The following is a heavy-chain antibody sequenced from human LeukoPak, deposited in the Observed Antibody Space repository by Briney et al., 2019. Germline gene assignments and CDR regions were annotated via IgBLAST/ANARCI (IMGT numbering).Heavy chain of an antibody. Sequence: SETLSLTCTVSGGSISSGGYYWSWIRQHPGKGLEWIGYIYYSGSTYYNPSLKSRVTISVDTSKNQFSLKLSSVTAADTAVYYCERELNDYGDYDGWFDPWGQGTLVTVSS. D-gene: IGHD4-17*01. CDR2: IYYSGST. CDR1: GGSISSGGYY. J-gene: IGHJ5*02. CDR3: ERELNDYGDYDGWFDP. V-gene: IGHV4-31*03.